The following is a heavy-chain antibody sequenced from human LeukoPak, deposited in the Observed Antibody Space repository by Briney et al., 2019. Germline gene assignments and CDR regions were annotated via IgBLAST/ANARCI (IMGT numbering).Heavy chain of an antibody. D-gene: IGHD3-16*01. Sequence: PGGSLRLSCAASGFTFSSYTMNWVRQAPGKGLEWVSSISSSSYIDHADSVKGRFTISRDNSKKSLFLQMNSLRTEDTALYYCATERSRYFHYWGQGTFVTVST. CDR1: GFTFSSYT. V-gene: IGHV3-21*04. J-gene: IGHJ4*02. CDR2: ISSSSYI. CDR3: ATERSRYFHY.